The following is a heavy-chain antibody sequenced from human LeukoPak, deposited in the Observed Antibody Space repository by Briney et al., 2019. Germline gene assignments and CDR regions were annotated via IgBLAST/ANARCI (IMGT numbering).Heavy chain of an antibody. CDR3: AKDDRSGGNAGRSEY. D-gene: IGHD4-23*01. J-gene: IGHJ4*02. Sequence: GGSLRLSCAASGFTFSSYGLSWVRQAPGKGLEWVSSISGSGGDAYYADSVKGRLTISRDNSKNTLFLQMKSLRAEDTAVYYCAKDDRSGGNAGRSEYWGQGTLVTVSS. CDR2: ISGSGGDA. V-gene: IGHV3-23*01. CDR1: GFTFSSYG.